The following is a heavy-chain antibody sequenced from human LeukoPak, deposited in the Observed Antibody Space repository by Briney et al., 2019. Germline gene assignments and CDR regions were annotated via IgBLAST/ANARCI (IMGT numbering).Heavy chain of an antibody. J-gene: IGHJ5*02. Sequence: GASVKVSCKASGYTFTSYGISWVRQAPGQGLEWMGWISAYNGNTNYAQKLQGRVTMTTDTSTSTAYMELRSLRSDDTAVYYCAMGARFGELLYWFDPWGQGTLVTVSS. V-gene: IGHV1-18*01. CDR1: GYTFTSYG. CDR3: AMGARFGELLYWFDP. CDR2: ISAYNGNT. D-gene: IGHD3-10*01.